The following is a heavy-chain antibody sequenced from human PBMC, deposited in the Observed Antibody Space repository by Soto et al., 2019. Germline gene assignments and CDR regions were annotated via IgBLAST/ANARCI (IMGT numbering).Heavy chain of an antibody. J-gene: IGHJ2*01. V-gene: IGHV1-8*01. CDR3: AGRGLAVAGTWYFDL. Sequence: QVQLVQSGAEVKKPGASVKVSCKASGYTFTSYDINWVRQATGQGLEWMGWMNPNSGNTGYAQKFQGRVTMTRNTSMSTAYMELSSLRSEDTAVYYWAGRGLAVAGTWYFDLWGRGTLVTVSS. CDR1: GYTFTSYD. D-gene: IGHD6-19*01. CDR2: MNPNSGNT.